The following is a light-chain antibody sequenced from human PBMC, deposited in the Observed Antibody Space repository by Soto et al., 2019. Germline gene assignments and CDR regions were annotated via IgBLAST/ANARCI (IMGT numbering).Light chain of an antibody. Sequence: QSALTQPASVSGFPGQSITISCTGTNSDIGAYNYVSWYQQHPGKAPKLMIFEVSDQPSGVSYRFSGSKSGNVASLTISWLQPEDEADYYCSSYTSSSTLRVFGAGTKVTVL. CDR3: SSYTSSSTLRV. CDR1: NSDIGAYNY. J-gene: IGLJ1*01. CDR2: EVS. V-gene: IGLV2-14*03.